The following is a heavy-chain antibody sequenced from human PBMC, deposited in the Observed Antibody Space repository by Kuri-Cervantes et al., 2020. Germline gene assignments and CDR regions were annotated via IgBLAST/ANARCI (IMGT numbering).Heavy chain of an antibody. CDR1: GFTFSSYA. J-gene: IGHJ6*03. Sequence: GESLKISCAASGFTFSSYAMHWVRQAPGKGLEWVAVISYDGSNKYYADSVKGRFTISRDNSKNTLYLQMNSLRAEDTAVYYCARENSSSWYPLNYYYYYYMDVWGKGTTVTVSS. CDR3: ARENSSSWYPLNYYYYYYMDV. V-gene: IGHV3-30*01. CDR2: ISYDGSNK. D-gene: IGHD6-13*01.